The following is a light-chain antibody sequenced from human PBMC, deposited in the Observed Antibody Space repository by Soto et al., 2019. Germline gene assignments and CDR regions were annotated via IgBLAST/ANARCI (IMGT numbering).Light chain of an antibody. Sequence: DVVMTQSPLSLPVTLGQPASISCRSSYSLIHSDGDTYLNWFQQRPGQSPRRLIYEVSNRDSGVPDRFSGIGSGTDFPLKISRVEAEDVGIYYCMQGTHWPWTFGQGTEVEIK. CDR2: EVS. V-gene: IGKV2-30*02. CDR1: YSLIHSDGDTY. CDR3: MQGTHWPWT. J-gene: IGKJ1*01.